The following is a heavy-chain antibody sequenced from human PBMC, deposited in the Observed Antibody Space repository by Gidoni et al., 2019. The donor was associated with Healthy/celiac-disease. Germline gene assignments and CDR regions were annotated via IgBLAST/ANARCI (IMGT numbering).Heavy chain of an antibody. CDR3: ARDRVVVVGGGGYYYYGMDV. Sequence: QVQLVESGGGVVQPGRSLRLSCAASGFTFSSYAMPWVRQAPGKGREGGAVIAYDGRNKYYADSVKGRFTISRDNSKNTRYWQMNSLRAEDTAVYYCARDRVVVVGGGGYYYYGMDVWGQGTTVTVSS. CDR1: GFTFSSYA. D-gene: IGHD2-21*01. CDR2: IAYDGRNK. V-gene: IGHV3-30*04. J-gene: IGHJ6*02.